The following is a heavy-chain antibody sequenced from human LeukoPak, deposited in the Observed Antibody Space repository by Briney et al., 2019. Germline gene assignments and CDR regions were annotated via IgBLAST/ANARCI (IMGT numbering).Heavy chain of an antibody. CDR3: ARTKLGPFDY. CDR2: IYFSGST. D-gene: IGHD6-13*01. CDR1: GGSISSYY. V-gene: IGHV4-59*01. Sequence: SETLSLTCTVSGGSISSYYWSWIRQPPGKGLEWIGYIYFSGSTNYNPSLKSRVTISVDTSKNQFSLKLSSVTAADTAVYYCARTKLGPFDYWGQGTLVTVSS. J-gene: IGHJ4*02.